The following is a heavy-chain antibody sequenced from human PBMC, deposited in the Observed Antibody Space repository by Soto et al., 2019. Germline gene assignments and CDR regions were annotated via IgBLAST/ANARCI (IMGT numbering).Heavy chain of an antibody. Sequence: QGQLVQSGAEVKKPGASVKVSCKASGYTFTSYGITWVRQAPGQGLEWMGWINPYNGNTNYAQKLQGRVTITTYTSSSTAYMELRSLRSDDTAVYYFARTDSRPQDFYYWGQGTLVSVSS. CDR2: INPYNGNT. J-gene: IGHJ4*02. CDR3: ARTDSRPQDFYY. D-gene: IGHD6-13*01. CDR1: GYTFTSYG. V-gene: IGHV1-18*01.